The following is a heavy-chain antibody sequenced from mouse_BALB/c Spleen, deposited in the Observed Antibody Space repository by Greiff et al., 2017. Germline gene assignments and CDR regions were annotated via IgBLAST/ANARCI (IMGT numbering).Heavy chain of an antibody. CDR2: ISSGSSTI. D-gene: IGHD2-1*01. CDR3: ARSYGNYGLYYYAMGY. V-gene: IGHV5-17*02. CDR1: GFTFSSFG. Sequence: EVQVVESGGGLVQPGGSRKLSCAASGFTFSSFGMHWVRQAPEKGLEWVAYISSGSSTIYYAATVKGRFTISRDNPKNTLFLQMTSLRSEDTAMYYCARSYGNYGLYYYAMGYWGQGASVTVSS. J-gene: IGHJ4*01.